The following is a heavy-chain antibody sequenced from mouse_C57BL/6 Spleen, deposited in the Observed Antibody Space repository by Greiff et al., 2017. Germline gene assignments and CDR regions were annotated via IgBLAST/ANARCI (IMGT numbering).Heavy chain of an antibody. CDR3: ARYYDYGLYAMDY. J-gene: IGHJ4*01. V-gene: IGHV3-6*01. D-gene: IGHD2-4*01. CDR1: GYSITSGYY. CDR2: ISYDGSN. Sequence: ESGPGLVKPSQSLSLTCSVTGYSITSGYYWNWIRQFPGNKLEWMGYISYDGSNNYNPSLKNRISITRDTSKNQFFLKLNSVTTEDTATYYCARYYDYGLYAMDYWGQGTSVTVSS.